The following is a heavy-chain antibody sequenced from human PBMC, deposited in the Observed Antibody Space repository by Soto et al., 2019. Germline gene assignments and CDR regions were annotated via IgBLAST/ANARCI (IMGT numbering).Heavy chain of an antibody. D-gene: IGHD3-10*01. J-gene: IGHJ4*02. CDR1: GVSITSDNFY. CDR3: ARAADNYESGTSYRGFDY. Sequence: QVQLQESGPRLVKPSQTLSLTCNVSGVSITSDNFYWSWIRQHPGKGLEWIGYIYYTGRAYYSPSLESRVLISVDTSKNQFFLNVTSVTVADTAVYYCARAADNYESGTSYRGFDYWGQGAPVAVSS. V-gene: IGHV4-31*03. CDR2: IYYTGRA.